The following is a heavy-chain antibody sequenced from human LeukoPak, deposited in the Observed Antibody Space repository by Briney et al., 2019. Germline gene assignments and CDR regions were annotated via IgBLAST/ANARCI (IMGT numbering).Heavy chain of an antibody. CDR3: ARVVGLWSYYFDY. Sequence: PSETLSLTCAVSGGSISSNNWWSWVRQPPGKGLEWIGEIFHSGSTNYNPSLKSRVTISVDKSKNQFSLKLNSVTAADTAVYYCARVVGLWSYYFDYWGQGTLVTVSS. CDR2: IFHSGST. J-gene: IGHJ4*02. V-gene: IGHV4-4*02. D-gene: IGHD3-3*01. CDR1: GGSISSNNW.